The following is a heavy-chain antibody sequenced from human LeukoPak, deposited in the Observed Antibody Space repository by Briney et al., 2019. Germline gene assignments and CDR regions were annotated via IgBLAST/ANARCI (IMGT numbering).Heavy chain of an antibody. CDR2: IIPIFGTA. V-gene: IGHV1-69*05. CDR3: AGWGGGYDFDY. D-gene: IGHD5-12*01. J-gene: IGHJ4*02. Sequence: SVKVSCKASGGTFSSYAISWVRQAPGRGLEWMGGIIPIFGTANYAQKFQGRVTITTDESTSTAYMELSSLRSEDTAVYYCAGWGGGYDFDYWGQGTLVTVSS. CDR1: GGTFSSYA.